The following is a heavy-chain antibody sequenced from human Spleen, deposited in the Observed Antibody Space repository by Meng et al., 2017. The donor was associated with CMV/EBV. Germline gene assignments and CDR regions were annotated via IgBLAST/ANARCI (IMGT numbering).Heavy chain of an antibody. J-gene: IGHJ4*02. CDR1: GLTVSSNY. CDR2: IYTGGIT. CDR3: ARERMRNYLDY. Sequence: GESLKISCAVSGLTVSSNYMSWVRQAPGKGLEWVSVIYTGGITYYADSVKGRFTISRDTSKNTVYLQMDSLRSEDTAVYYCARERMRNYLDYWGQGTLVTVSS. V-gene: IGHV3-53*05. D-gene: IGHD2-15*01.